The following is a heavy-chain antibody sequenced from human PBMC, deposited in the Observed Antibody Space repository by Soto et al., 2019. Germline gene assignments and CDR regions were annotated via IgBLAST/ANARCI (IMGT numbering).Heavy chain of an antibody. J-gene: IGHJ6*02. Sequence: QLVESGGGFVQPGGSLRLSCVGSGFIFSTYNMNWVRQAPGKGLEWVSYISGRTNTIYYADSVKCRFTISRDNAKNSLFLQMSSLSDDDTAVYYCARQRDAFGLDVWGQGTTVTVSS. CDR1: GFIFSTYN. V-gene: IGHV3-48*02. CDR3: ARQRDAFGLDV. CDR2: ISGRTNTI.